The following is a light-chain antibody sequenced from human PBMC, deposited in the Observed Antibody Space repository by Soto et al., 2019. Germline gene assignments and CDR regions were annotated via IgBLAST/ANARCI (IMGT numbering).Light chain of an antibody. V-gene: IGKV4-1*01. CDR2: WAS. CDR1: QSVSTNNKNY. J-gene: IGKJ4*01. CDR3: QQYYSPPVT. Sequence: DIVMTQSPDSLAVSLGERATINCKSSQSVSTNNKNYLTWYQLKPGQPPKLLIYWASTRESGVPVRFTGSGSGTDFSLTISSLQAEDVAVYYCQQYYSPPVTFGGGTKVEIK.